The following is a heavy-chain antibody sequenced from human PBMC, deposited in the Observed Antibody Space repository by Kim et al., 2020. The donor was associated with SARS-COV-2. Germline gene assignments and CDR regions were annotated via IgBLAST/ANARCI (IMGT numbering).Heavy chain of an antibody. V-gene: IGHV4-31*03. D-gene: IGHD6-6*01. J-gene: IGHJ6*02. CDR2: IYYSGST. CDR1: GGSISSGGYY. CDR3: ARTIARYSARRFYYGMDV. Sequence: SETLSLTCTVSGGSISSGGYYWSWIRQHPGKGLEWIGYIYYSGSTYYNPSLKSRVTISVDTSKNQFSLKLSSVTAADTAVYYCARTIARYSARRFYYGMDVWGQGTTVTVSS.